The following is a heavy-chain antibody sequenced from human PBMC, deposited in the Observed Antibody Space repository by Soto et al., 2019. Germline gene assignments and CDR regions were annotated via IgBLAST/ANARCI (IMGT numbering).Heavy chain of an antibody. Sequence: HPGGSLRLSCAASGFTFSSYGMHWVRQAPGKGLEWVAVISYDGSNKYYADSVKGRFTISRDNSKNTLYLQMNSLRAEDTAVYYCAKDLAPIVRGVFDYWGQGTLVTVSS. V-gene: IGHV3-30*18. J-gene: IGHJ4*02. CDR1: GFTFSSYG. CDR3: AKDLAPIVRGVFDY. CDR2: ISYDGSNK. D-gene: IGHD3-10*01.